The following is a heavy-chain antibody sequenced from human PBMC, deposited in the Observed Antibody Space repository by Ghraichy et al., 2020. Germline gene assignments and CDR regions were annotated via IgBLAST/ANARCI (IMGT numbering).Heavy chain of an antibody. Sequence: ASVKVSCKASGYTFTSYGISWVRQAPGQGLEWMGWISAYNGNTNYAQKLQGRVTMTTDTSTSTAYMELRSLRSDDTAVYYCARCFDSSGWYSYYYYYYGMDVWGQGTTVTVSS. CDR3: ARCFDSSGWYSYYYYYYGMDV. CDR1: GYTFTSYG. J-gene: IGHJ6*02. V-gene: IGHV1-18*01. CDR2: ISAYNGNT. D-gene: IGHD6-19*01.